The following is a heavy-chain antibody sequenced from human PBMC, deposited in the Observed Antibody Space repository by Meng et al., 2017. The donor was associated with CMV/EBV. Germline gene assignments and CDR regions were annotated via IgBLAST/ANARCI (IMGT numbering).Heavy chain of an antibody. CDR1: GYSFSSYD. CDR3: AGGQGLGTDYYYGMDV. D-gene: IGHD1-1*01. CDR2: MNPNTGNT. Sequence: ASVKVSCKASGYSFSSYDINWLRQASGQGLEWMGWMNPNTGNTDYAQKFQGRVTMTRNTSISTAYMELGSLRSEDTAVYHCAGGQGLGTDYYYGMDVWGQGTTVTVSS. V-gene: IGHV1-8*01. J-gene: IGHJ6*02.